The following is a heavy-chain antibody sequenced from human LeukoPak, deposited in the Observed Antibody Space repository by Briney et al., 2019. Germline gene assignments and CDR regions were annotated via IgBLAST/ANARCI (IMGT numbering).Heavy chain of an antibody. Sequence: GGSLRLSCAASGFTFSTCAMSWVRRAPGKGLEWVSGISGTTSGTYYADSVKGRFTISRDNSKNTLFLQVNSLRAEDTAVYYCARFVRSRNYDFWSGTLPYYYYYGMDVWGQGTTVTVSS. CDR1: GFTFSTCA. CDR2: ISGTTSGT. J-gene: IGHJ6*02. D-gene: IGHD3-3*01. V-gene: IGHV3-23*01. CDR3: ARFVRSRNYDFWSGTLPYYYYYGMDV.